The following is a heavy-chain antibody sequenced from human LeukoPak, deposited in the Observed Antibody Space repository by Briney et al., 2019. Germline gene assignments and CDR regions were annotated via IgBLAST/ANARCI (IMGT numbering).Heavy chain of an antibody. CDR3: ARDVEQWLVRVYYFDY. CDR2: ISSGSTTI. CDR1: GFTLSSYS. Sequence: GGSLRLSCATSGFTLSSYSMNWVRRAPGKGLEWVSYISSGSTTIYYADSVKGRFTISRDNAKNSLYLQMNSLRAEDTAVYYCARDVEQWLVRVYYFDYWGQGTLVTVSS. D-gene: IGHD6-19*01. V-gene: IGHV3-48*01. J-gene: IGHJ4*02.